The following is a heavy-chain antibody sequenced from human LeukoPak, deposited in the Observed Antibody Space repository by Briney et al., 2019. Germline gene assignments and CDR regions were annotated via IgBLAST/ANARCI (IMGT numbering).Heavy chain of an antibody. CDR1: DYTFTSYG. Sequence: ASVKVSCKASDYTFTSYGISWVRQAPGQGLEWMGWISAYNGNTNYAQKLQGRVTMTTDTSTSTAYMELRSLRSDDTAVYYCARAKDDYGDYDYWGQGTLVTVSS. D-gene: IGHD4-17*01. CDR3: ARAKDDYGDYDY. J-gene: IGHJ4*02. CDR2: ISAYNGNT. V-gene: IGHV1-18*01.